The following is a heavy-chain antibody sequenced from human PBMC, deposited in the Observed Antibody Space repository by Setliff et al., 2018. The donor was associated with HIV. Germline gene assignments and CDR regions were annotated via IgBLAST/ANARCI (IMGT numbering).Heavy chain of an antibody. CDR3: ARDLNWGFDY. Sequence: PGGSLRLSCAASGFPFTSFSINWVRQAPGKGLEWVSYISGDTRIINYADSVKGRFTISRDNAKNSLYLQMNSLRVEDTALYYCARDLNWGFDYWGQGTLVTVSS. CDR2: ISGDTRII. J-gene: IGHJ4*02. D-gene: IGHD7-27*01. V-gene: IGHV3-48*01. CDR1: GFPFTSFS.